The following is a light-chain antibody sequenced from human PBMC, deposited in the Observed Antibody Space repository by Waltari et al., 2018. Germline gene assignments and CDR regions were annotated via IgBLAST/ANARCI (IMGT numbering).Light chain of an antibody. CDR1: SPNIGSNY. J-gene: IGLJ3*02. Sequence: QSVLTQPTSASGTPGQRVTISCSGRSPNIGSNYVYWYQHVPGAAPKLLIYRNNQRPSGVPDRFSGSKSGTSASLAISGLRSEDEADYYCAAWDDSLSRWLLGGGTKLTVL. CDR3: AAWDDSLSRWL. V-gene: IGLV1-47*01. CDR2: RNN.